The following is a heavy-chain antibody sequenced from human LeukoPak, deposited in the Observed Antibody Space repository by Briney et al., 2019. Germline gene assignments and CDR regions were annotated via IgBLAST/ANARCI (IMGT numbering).Heavy chain of an antibody. CDR2: VNPKTGGT. CDR3: AREFSSKLEWLAYVTGDDAFDV. J-gene: IGHJ3*01. V-gene: IGHV1-2*02. Sequence: GCSVKVSCKAFGYSFTGYHLHWVRPAPRQGLEWMGWVNPKTGGTNYARKFQGRVTMTRDTSINTVNMELSRLTSDDTAVYYCAREFSSKLEWLAYVTGDDAFDVWGQGTMITVS. CDR1: GYSFTGYH. D-gene: IGHD3-3*01.